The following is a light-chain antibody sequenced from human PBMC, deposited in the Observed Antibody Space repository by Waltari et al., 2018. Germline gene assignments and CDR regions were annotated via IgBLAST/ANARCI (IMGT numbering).Light chain of an antibody. Sequence: SYVVTQPPSVSVAPGETARITCGGDNIGSYSVHWYQQRPGQAPILIMRYDSDRPSGIPDRFSGFNSGNTATLTISRVEAGDEVDYYCHVWHAALDPGVFGSGTEVTVL. CDR2: YDS. V-gene: IGLV3-21*04. CDR1: NIGSYS. J-gene: IGLJ1*01. CDR3: HVWHAALDPGV.